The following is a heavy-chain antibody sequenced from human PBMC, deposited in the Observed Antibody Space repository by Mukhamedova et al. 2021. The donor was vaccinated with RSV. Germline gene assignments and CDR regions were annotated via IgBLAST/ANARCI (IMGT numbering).Heavy chain of an antibody. Sequence: SFGMHWVRQAPGKGLEWVAVMWYDGSQKYYTETVKGRFSISRDNSKSILFLQMNSLRAEDTAVYYCARQHGPYGSTWYYFDHWVQG. CDR1: SFG. CDR2: MWYDGSQK. V-gene: IGHV3-33*01. D-gene: IGHD6-13*01. CDR3: ARQHGPYGSTWYYFDH. J-gene: IGHJ4*02.